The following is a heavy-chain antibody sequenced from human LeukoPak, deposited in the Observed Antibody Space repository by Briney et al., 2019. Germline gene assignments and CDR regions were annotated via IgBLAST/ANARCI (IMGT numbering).Heavy chain of an antibody. V-gene: IGHV3-23*01. J-gene: IGHJ4*02. Sequence: GGSLRLSCAASGFTFSTYAMSWVRQAPGKGLEFVSGISGSGAGAGTYYADSVKGRFTVSRDNSRKTLDLQMDNLRAEDTAVYYCVKGRLTPVNWGQGTLVTVPS. CDR2: ISGSGAGAGT. CDR1: GFTFSTYA. CDR3: VKGRLTPVN.